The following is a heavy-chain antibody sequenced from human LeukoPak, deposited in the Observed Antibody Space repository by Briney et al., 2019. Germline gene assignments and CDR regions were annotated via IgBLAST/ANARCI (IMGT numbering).Heavy chain of an antibody. CDR3: ARDRHKYNYDSGGYPPY. V-gene: IGHV3-11*04. Sequence: GGSLRLSCAASGFTFSDYYISWIRQAPGKGLEWVSYISKSETTIYYADSVKGRFTISRDNAKKSVDLQMNTLRAEDTAVYYCARDRHKYNYDSGGYPPYWGQGTLVTVSS. CDR1: GFTFSDYY. D-gene: IGHD3-22*01. J-gene: IGHJ4*02. CDR2: ISKSETTI.